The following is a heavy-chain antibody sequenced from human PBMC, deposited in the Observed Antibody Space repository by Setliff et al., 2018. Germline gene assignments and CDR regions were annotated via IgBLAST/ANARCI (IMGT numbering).Heavy chain of an antibody. V-gene: IGHV3-74*01. Sequence: GSLRLSCAASGFTFSSYVMHWVRQAPGEGLMWVSRISHDGTFTTYADSVKGRFSISRDNAKNSLYLQMNSLRAEDTAVYYCVAVRWNYPTVWGQGTLVTVSS. D-gene: IGHD1-7*01. CDR1: GFTFSSYV. CDR3: VAVRWNYPTV. J-gene: IGHJ4*02. CDR2: ISHDGTFT.